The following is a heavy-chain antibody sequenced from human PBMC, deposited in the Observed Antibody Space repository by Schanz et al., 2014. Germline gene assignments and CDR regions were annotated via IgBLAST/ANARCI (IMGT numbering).Heavy chain of an antibody. D-gene: IGHD2-2*01. CDR2: INPSSGTT. Sequence: QVQLVQSGAEVKKPGVSVKVSCKASGYTFTTYYIHWVRQAPGQGLEWMGKINPSSGTTRIAQNFQGRRAVTRGTSTSTVNMELSSLRSEDTAVDYCSRGEFFDSTSFDSWGQGTLXTGSS. J-gene: IGHJ4*02. V-gene: IGHV1-46*03. CDR3: SRGEFFDSTSFDS. CDR1: GYTFTTYY.